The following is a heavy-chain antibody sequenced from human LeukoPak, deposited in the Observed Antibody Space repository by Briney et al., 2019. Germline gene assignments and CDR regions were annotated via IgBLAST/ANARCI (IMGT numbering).Heavy chain of an antibody. Sequence: SETLSLTCTVSGGSISSSSYYWGWIRQPPGKGLEWIGSIYYSGSTYYNPSLKSRVTISVDTSKNQFSLKLSSVTAADTAVYYCARVPLYDYVWGSYRFGYFDYWGQGTLVTVSS. CDR3: ARVPLYDYVWGSYRFGYFDY. V-gene: IGHV4-39*07. CDR1: GGSISSSSYY. J-gene: IGHJ4*02. D-gene: IGHD3-16*02. CDR2: IYYSGST.